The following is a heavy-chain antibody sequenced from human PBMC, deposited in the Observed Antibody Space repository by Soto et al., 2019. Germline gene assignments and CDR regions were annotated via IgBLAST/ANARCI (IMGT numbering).Heavy chain of an antibody. V-gene: IGHV1-18*04. CDR2: ISAYNGNT. CDR3: ARGLYYYDSSGYDY. J-gene: IGHJ4*02. Sequence: GASVKVSCKISGYTFTTYGVSWVRQAPGQGLEWMGWISAYNGNTNYAQKLQGRVTMTTDTSTSTAYMELRGLRSDDTAVYYCARGLYYYDSSGYDYWGQGTLVTVSS. CDR1: GYTFTTYG. D-gene: IGHD3-22*01.